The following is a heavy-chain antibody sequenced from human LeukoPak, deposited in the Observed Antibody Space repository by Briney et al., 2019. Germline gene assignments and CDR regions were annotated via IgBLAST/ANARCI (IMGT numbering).Heavy chain of an antibody. V-gene: IGHV3-30*02. CDR1: GFSFSDSG. Sequence: PGGSLRLSCAASGFSFSDSGMHWVRQAPGKGLEWVAFTPYDGSNKYYADSVKGRFTISRDNSKNTLYLQMNSLRPEDTAVYYCAVGSHIWGQGTLLTVSS. J-gene: IGHJ4*02. CDR3: AVGSHI. CDR2: TPYDGSNK. D-gene: IGHD1-26*01.